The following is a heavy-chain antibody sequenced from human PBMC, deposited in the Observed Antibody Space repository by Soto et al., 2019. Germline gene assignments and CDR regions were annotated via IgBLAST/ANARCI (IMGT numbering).Heavy chain of an antibody. Sequence: QVQLVESGGGVVQPGRSLRLSCAASGFTFSSYGMHWVRQAPGKGLEWVAVIWYDGSNNYYADSVKGRFTISRDNSKNRMYPQMNSLHAEDTAVYYCAGEKEQWQSPTCFDCWGQGTLVTVSS. V-gene: IGHV3-33*01. CDR3: AGEKEQWQSPTCFDC. CDR1: GFTFSSYG. D-gene: IGHD6-19*01. CDR2: IWYDGSNN. J-gene: IGHJ4*02.